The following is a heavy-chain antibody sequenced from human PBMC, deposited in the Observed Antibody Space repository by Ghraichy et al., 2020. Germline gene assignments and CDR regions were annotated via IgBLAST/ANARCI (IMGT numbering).Heavy chain of an antibody. J-gene: IGHJ4*02. CDR2: IKSKTDGGTT. CDR3: TTDPLYYYGSGTFDY. Sequence: GGSLRLSCAASGFTFSNAWMSWVRQAPGKGLEWVGRIKSKTDGGTTDYAAPVKGRFTISRDDSKNTLYLQMNSLKTEDTAVYYCTTDPLYYYGSGTFDYWGQGTLVTVSS. D-gene: IGHD3-10*01. V-gene: IGHV3-15*01. CDR1: GFTFSNAW.